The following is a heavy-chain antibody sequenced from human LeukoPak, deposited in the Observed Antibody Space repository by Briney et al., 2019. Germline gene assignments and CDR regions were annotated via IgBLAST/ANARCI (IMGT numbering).Heavy chain of an antibody. CDR1: GFTFSSYE. CDR2: ISSSGSTI. Sequence: PGGSLRLSCAASGFTFSSYEMNWVRQAPGKGPEWVSYISSSGSTIYYADSVKGRFTISRDNAKNSLYLQMNSLRAEDTAVYYCDTLKGSYLRDYWGQGTLVTVSS. D-gene: IGHD3-16*02. J-gene: IGHJ4*02. V-gene: IGHV3-48*03. CDR3: DTLKGSYLRDY.